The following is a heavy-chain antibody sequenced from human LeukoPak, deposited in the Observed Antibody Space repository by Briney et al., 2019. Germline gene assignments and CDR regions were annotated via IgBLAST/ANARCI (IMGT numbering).Heavy chain of an antibody. CDR2: IKQDGSEK. CDR3: GASVFW. D-gene: IGHD3-3*01. Sequence: GGSLRLSCAVSGFTFRSYWMSWVRQAPGKGLEWVANIKQDGSEKNYVDSVKGRFTISRDNAKNSLYLQMNSLGAEDSAVYYCGASVFWWGQGTLVTVSS. V-gene: IGHV3-7*03. CDR1: GFTFRSYW. J-gene: IGHJ4*02.